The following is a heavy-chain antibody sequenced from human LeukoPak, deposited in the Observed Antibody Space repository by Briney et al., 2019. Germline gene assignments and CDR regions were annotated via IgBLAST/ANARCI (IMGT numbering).Heavy chain of an antibody. V-gene: IGHV4-39*01. CDR1: GSSLSSSSDY. D-gene: IGHD1-26*01. CDR3: ARVPRGYYFDY. J-gene: IGHJ4*02. Sequence: PSETLSLTCRVSGSSLSSSSDYWGWIRQPPGKGLEWIGSIYYSGRTYYNLSLKSRVTMSVDTSKNQFSLKLSSVTAADTAVYYCARVPRGYYFDYWGQGTLVTVSS. CDR2: IYYSGRT.